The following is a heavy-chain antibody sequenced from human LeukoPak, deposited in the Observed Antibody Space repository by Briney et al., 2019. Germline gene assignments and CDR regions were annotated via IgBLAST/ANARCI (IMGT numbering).Heavy chain of an antibody. V-gene: IGHV3-30*04. CDR2: ISYDGSNK. J-gene: IGHJ3*01. D-gene: IGHD3-22*01. Sequence: GGSLRLSCAASGFTFSSYAMHWVRQAPGKGLEWVAVISYDGSNKYYADSVKGRFTISRDNSKNTLYLQMNSLRAEDTAVYYCARDSQYYYDSSGYKFWGQGTMVTVSS. CDR3: ARDSQYYYDSSGYKF. CDR1: GFTFSSYA.